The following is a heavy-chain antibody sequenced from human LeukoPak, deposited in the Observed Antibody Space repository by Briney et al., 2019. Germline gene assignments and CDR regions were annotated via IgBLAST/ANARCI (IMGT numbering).Heavy chain of an antibody. CDR2: IVVGSGNT. CDR1: GFTFTSSA. V-gene: IGHV1-58*02. J-gene: IGHJ6*03. Sequence: SVKVSCKASGFTFTSSAMQWVRQARGQRLEWIGWIVVGSGNTNYAQKFQERVTITKDMSTSTAYIELSSLRSEDTAVYYWAASLGGPGPHYYYYCYMDVWGKGTTVTVSS. D-gene: IGHD4-23*01. CDR3: AASLGGPGPHYYYYCYMDV.